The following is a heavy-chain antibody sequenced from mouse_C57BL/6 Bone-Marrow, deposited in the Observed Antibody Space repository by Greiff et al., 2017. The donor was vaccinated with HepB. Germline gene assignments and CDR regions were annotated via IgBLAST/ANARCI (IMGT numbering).Heavy chain of an antibody. J-gene: IGHJ4*01. CDR1: GFTFSDYG. CDR2: ISSGSSTI. CDR3: ATPIYYGMDY. Sequence: EVMLVESGGGLVKPGGSLKLSCAASGFTFSDYGMHWVRQAPEKGLEWVAYISSGSSTIYYADTVKGRFTISRDNAKNTLFLQMTSLRSEDTAMYYCATPIYYGMDYWGQGTSVTVSS. V-gene: IGHV5-17*01.